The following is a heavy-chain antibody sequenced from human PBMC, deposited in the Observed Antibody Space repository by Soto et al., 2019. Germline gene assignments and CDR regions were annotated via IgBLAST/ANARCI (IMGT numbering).Heavy chain of an antibody. CDR3: ARHKDNGDYVGYFDY. D-gene: IGHD4-17*01. J-gene: IGHJ4*02. CDR1: GGSISSYY. Sequence: QVQLQESGPGLVKPSETLSLTCTVSGGSISSYYWTWIRQPPGKGLAWIAYIYYRGSTSYSPSRKVRITISVDTSKTQFSLKRTSVTAADTAVYFCARHKDNGDYVGYFDYWGQGTMVTVSS. V-gene: IGHV4-59*08. CDR2: IYYRGST.